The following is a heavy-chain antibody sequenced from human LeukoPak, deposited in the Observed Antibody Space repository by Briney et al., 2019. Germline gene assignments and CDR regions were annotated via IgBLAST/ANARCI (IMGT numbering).Heavy chain of an antibody. CDR1: GFTFSDYY. CDR2: ISWNSGGI. D-gene: IGHD5-18*01. J-gene: IGHJ4*02. Sequence: GGSLRLSRAASGFTFSDYYMSWIRQAPGKGLEWVSGISWNSGGIGYADSVKGRFTISRDSAKNSLYLQINSLRAEDMALYYCAKGYSYGLKYYFDYWGQGTLVTVSS. V-gene: IGHV3-9*03. CDR3: AKGYSYGLKYYFDY.